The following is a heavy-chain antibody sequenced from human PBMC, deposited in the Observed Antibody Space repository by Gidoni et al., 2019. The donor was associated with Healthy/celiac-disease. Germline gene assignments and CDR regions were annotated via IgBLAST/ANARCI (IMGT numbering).Heavy chain of an antibody. CDR1: GFTFSSSV. D-gene: IGHD2-15*01. Sequence: QVQLVESGGGVVQPGRSLRLSCAASGFTFSSSVMHWVRQAPGKGLEWVAVIWYDGSNKYYADSVKGRFTISRDNSKNTLYLQMNSLRAEDTAVYYCARDRRGYCSGGSCYSLYFQHWGQGTLVTVSS. V-gene: IGHV3-33*01. CDR2: IWYDGSNK. CDR3: ARDRRGYCSGGSCYSLYFQH. J-gene: IGHJ1*01.